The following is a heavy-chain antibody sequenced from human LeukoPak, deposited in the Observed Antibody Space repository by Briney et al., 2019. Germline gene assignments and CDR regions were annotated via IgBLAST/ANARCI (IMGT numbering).Heavy chain of an antibody. V-gene: IGHV3-23*01. CDR1: GFTFINYG. J-gene: IGHJ4*02. Sequence: GGSLRLSCVVSGFTFINYGMSWVRQAPGKGLEWVSTTRASGDRTYYAESVKGRFTMSGDKSKNTLYLQMSNLRAEDTAVYHCAVLAVPAVGYWGQGTLVIVSS. CDR2: TRASGDRT. CDR3: AVLAVPAVGY. D-gene: IGHD2-15*01.